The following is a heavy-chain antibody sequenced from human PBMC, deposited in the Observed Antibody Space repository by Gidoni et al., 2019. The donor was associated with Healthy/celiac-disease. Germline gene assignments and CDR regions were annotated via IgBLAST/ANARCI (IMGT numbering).Heavy chain of an antibody. J-gene: IGHJ4*02. Sequence: EVQLVESGGGLVQPGGSLRLSCAASGFTFSSYEMNWVRQAPGKGLEWVSYISSSGSTIYYADSVKGRSTISRDNAKNSLYLQMNSLRAEDTAVYYCARRSSGFVVDYWGQGTLVTVSS. CDR3: ARRSSGFVVDY. D-gene: IGHD6-19*01. V-gene: IGHV3-48*03. CDR1: GFTFSSYE. CDR2: ISSSGSTI.